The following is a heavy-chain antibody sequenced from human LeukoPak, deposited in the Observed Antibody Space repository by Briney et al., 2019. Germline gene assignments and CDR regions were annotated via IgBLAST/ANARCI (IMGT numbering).Heavy chain of an antibody. D-gene: IGHD4-17*01. Sequence: PGGSLRLSCAASGFTFSSNGMNWVRQAPGKGLEWVAAISGSGISTYYADYVKGRLTISRDNSKNTLYLQMNSLRAEDTAVYYCAVMTTVTVYDYWGQGTLVTVSS. J-gene: IGHJ4*02. CDR3: AVMTTVTVYDY. V-gene: IGHV3-23*01. CDR2: ISGSGIST. CDR1: GFTFSSNG.